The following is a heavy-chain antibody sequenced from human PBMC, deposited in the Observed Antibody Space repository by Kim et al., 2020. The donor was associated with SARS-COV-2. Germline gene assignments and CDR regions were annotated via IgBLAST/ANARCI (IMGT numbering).Heavy chain of an antibody. D-gene: IGHD6-13*01. CDR1: GYTFTSYA. CDR2: INTNTGNP. J-gene: IGHJ2*01. Sequence: ASVKVSCKASGYTFTSYAMNWVRQAPGLGLEWMGWINTNTGNPTYAQGFTGRFVFSLDTSVSTAYLQISSLKAEDTAVYYCARASIRIAAADTNWYFDLWGRGTLVTVSS. V-gene: IGHV7-4-1*02. CDR3: ARASIRIAAADTNWYFDL.